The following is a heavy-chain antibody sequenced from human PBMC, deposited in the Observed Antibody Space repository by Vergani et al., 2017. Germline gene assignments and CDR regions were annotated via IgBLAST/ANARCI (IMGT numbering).Heavy chain of an antibody. V-gene: IGHV3-33*08. CDR3: ARDLDIAVAGIDY. J-gene: IGHJ4*02. CDR2: IWYDGSNK. Sequence: VQLVESGGGLIQPGGSLRLSCAASGFTVSSYGMHWVRQAPGKGLEWVAVIWYDGSNKYYADSVKGRFTISRDNSKNTLYLQMNSLRAEDTAVYYCARDLDIAVAGIDYWGQGTLVTVSS. D-gene: IGHD6-19*01. CDR1: GFTVSSYG.